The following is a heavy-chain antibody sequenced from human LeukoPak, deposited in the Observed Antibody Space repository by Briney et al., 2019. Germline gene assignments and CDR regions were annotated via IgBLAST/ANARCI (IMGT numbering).Heavy chain of an antibody. CDR2: ISGSGATT. CDR1: GFIFSNYA. J-gene: IGHJ3*02. CDR3: AKGNYQLLTSAFDI. D-gene: IGHD2-2*01. Sequence: GGSLRLSCAASGFIFSNYAMTWIRQAPGKGLEWVSAISGSGATTYYADSVKGRFTISRDNSKNTLYLQMNSLRAEDTAVYYCAKGNYQLLTSAFDIWGQGTMVTVSS. V-gene: IGHV3-23*01.